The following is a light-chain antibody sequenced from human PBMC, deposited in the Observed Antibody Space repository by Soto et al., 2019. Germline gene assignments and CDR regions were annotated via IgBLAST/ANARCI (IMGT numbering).Light chain of an antibody. CDR3: PHSDRSPGA. J-gene: IGKJ4*01. V-gene: IGKV3-20*01. CDR2: GAS. CDR1: QSISSIH. Sequence: EIVLTQSPGTLSLSPGERATLSCRTSQSISSIHLARYQQKPGQAPRLLIYGASSRAIGIPDRFSGSGSGTDFTLTISTLEAEDFALYFCPHSDRSPGAFGGGTKVELK.